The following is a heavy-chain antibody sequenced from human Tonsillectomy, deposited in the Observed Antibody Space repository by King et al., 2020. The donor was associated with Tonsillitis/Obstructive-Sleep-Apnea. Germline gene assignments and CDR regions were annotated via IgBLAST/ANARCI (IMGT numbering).Heavy chain of an antibody. D-gene: IGHD6-13*01. J-gene: IGHJ5*02. V-gene: IGHV1-2*02. CDR1: GYTFTGYY. CDR2: INPNSGGT. CDR3: ARNRPGIAAAGSRANWFDP. Sequence: MQLVQSGAEVKKPGASVKVSCKASGYTFTGYYMHWVRQAPGQGLEWMGWINPNSGGTNYAQKFQGRVTMTRDTSISTAYVELSRLRSDDTAVYYCARNRPGIAAAGSRANWFDPWGQGTLVTVSS.